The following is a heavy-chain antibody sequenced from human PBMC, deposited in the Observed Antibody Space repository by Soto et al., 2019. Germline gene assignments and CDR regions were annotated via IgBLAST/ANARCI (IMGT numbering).Heavy chain of an antibody. CDR2: ISPYNGKT. Sequence: QVQLVQSGAEVKEPGASVRVSCKASGYTFTTHGISWVRQAPGQGLEWMGWISPYNGKTTYAQKVQGRVTMTTDTSTSTAYMELSGLRSDDTAVYYCARVDDYVWGSFRPWGQGTQVTVSS. J-gene: IGHJ4*02. D-gene: IGHD3-16*02. CDR1: GYTFTTHG. CDR3: ARVDDYVWGSFRP. V-gene: IGHV1-18*04.